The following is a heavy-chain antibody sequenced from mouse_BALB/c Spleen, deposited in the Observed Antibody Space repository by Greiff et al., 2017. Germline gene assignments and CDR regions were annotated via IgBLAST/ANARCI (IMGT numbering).Heavy chain of an antibody. CDR1: GYSITSGYY. CDR3: ARHYGNYGYFDY. J-gene: IGHJ2*01. Sequence: ESGPGLVKPSQSLSLTCSVTGYSITSGYYWNWIRQFPGNKLEWMGYISYDGSNNYNPSLKNRISITRDTSKNQFFLKLNSVTTEDTATYYCARHYGNYGYFDYWGQGTTLTVSS. D-gene: IGHD2-1*01. CDR2: ISYDGSN. V-gene: IGHV3-6*02.